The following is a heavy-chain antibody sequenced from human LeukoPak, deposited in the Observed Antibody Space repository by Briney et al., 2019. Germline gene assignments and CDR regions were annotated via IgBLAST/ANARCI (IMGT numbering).Heavy chain of an antibody. Sequence: GEALQISSQGSGSRFTSHWIGWVRPMPGKGRAWMGILYPGDSDTRYSPSFKGQVTISDDQSISTAYLTTTSLKGSDTAMYYCARLALVYFYYFDYGGQGTLVTVSS. V-gene: IGHV5-51*01. CDR3: ARLALVYFYYFDY. J-gene: IGHJ4*02. D-gene: IGHD3-3*01. CDR2: LYPGDSDT. CDR1: GSRFTSHW.